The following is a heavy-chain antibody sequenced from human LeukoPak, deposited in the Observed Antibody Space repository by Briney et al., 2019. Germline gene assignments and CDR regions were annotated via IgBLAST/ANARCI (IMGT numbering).Heavy chain of an antibody. V-gene: IGHV1-2*02. CDR2: INPNSCGT. CDR3: AIEAHGSGSYILFDY. Sequence: ASVKVSCKASGYTFTGYYMHWVRQAPGQGLEWMGWINPNSCGTNYAQKFQGRVTMTRDTSISTAYMELSRLRSDDTAVYYCAIEAHGSGSYILFDYWGQGTLVTVSS. CDR1: GYTFTGYY. D-gene: IGHD3-10*01. J-gene: IGHJ4*02.